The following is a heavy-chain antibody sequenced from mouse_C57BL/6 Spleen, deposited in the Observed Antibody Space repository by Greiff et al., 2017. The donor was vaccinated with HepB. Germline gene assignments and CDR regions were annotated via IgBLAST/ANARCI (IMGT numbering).Heavy chain of an antibody. CDR1: GYTFTDYY. J-gene: IGHJ3*01. CDR2: INPNNGGT. D-gene: IGHD2-3*01. CDR3: ARMGDDGPWFAY. Sequence: EVQLQQSGPELVKPGASVKISCKASGYTFTDYYMNWVKQSHGKSLEWIGDINPNNGGTSYNQKFKGKATLTVDKSSSTAYMELRSLTSEDSAVYYCARMGDDGPWFAYWGQGTLVTVSA. V-gene: IGHV1-26*01.